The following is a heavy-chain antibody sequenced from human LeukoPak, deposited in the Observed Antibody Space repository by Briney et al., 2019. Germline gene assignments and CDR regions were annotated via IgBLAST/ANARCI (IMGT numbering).Heavy chain of an antibody. CDR1: GGSISSYY. D-gene: IGHD6-19*01. V-gene: IGHV4-59*08. J-gene: IGHJ3*02. CDR2: IYYSGST. CDR3: ARHIAVAGIGAFDI. Sequence: SETLSLTCTVSGGSISSYYWSWIRQPPGKGLEWIGYIYYSGSTNYNPSLKSRVTISVDTSKNRFSLKLSSVTAADTAAYYCARHIAVAGIGAFDIWGQGTMVTVSS.